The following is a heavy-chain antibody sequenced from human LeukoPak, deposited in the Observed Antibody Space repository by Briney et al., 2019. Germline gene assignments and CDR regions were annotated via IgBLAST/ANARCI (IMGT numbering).Heavy chain of an antibody. CDR1: GFTFSDYY. J-gene: IGHJ5*02. CDR3: ARSSPRHIVGVRLAGFDP. CDR2: ISSSGSTI. V-gene: IGHV3-11*01. D-gene: IGHD2-2*01. Sequence: GGSLRLSCAASGFTFSDYYMSWIRQAPGKGLEWVSYISSSGSTIYYADSVKGRFTISRDNAKNSLYLQMNILRAEDTTVYYCARSSPRHIVGVRLAGFDPLGQGTLVTVSS.